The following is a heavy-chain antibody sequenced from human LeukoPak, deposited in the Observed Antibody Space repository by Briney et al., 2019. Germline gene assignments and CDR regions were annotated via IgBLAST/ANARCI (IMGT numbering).Heavy chain of an antibody. Sequence: SETLSLTCTVSGGSISSYYWSWIRQPPGKGLEWIGYIYSSGSTNYNPSLKSRITISVDTSKNQFSLKLSSVAAADTAVYYCARFAYCGGHCWYYFDYWGQGSLVTVSS. D-gene: IGHD2-21*02. CDR3: ARFAYCGGHCWYYFDY. CDR2: IYSSGST. CDR1: GGSISSYY. V-gene: IGHV4-59*01. J-gene: IGHJ4*02.